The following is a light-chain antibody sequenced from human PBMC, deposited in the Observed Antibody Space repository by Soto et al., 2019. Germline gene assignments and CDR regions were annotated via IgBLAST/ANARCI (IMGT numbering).Light chain of an antibody. CDR1: QGVSND. V-gene: IGKV1-6*01. J-gene: IGKJ3*01. Sequence: IQMTQSPSSLSASVGDRVTITCRASQGVSNDLDWFQQKPGKAPKLLIYAASTLQSGIPARFSGSGSGTDFTLIISSLQPEDVATYYCQQKNCDPFTFGPGTKLDIK. CDR3: QQKNCDPFT. CDR2: AAS.